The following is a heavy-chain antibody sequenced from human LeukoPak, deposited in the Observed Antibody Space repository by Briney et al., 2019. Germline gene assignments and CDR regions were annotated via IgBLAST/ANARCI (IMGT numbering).Heavy chain of an antibody. CDR3: AHSSGRRVGDY. CDR1: GGSVSSGSYY. V-gene: IGHV4-61*01. CDR2: IYYSGST. D-gene: IGHD6-25*01. Sequence: SETLSLTCTVSGGSVSSGSYYWSWIRQPPGKGLEWIGYIYYSGSTNHNPSLKSRVTISVDTSKNQFSLKLSSVTAADTAVYYCAHSSGRRVGDYWGQGTQVTVSS. J-gene: IGHJ4*02.